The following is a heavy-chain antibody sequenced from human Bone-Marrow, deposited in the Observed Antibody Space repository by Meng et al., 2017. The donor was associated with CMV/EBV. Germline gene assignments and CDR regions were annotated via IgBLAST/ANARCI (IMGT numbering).Heavy chain of an antibody. CDR3: EATVTPVIYYYSYGMDV. CDR2: ISYYGSHDGSSK. J-gene: IGHJ6*02. Sequence: GGSLRLSCAASGFTFSSSAMHWVRQSPGKGLEWVAVISYYGSHDGSSKYYADSVKGRFTISRDNSKNTLYLQMNSLRTEDTDVYYCEATVTPVIYYYSYGMDVWGQGTTVTVSS. CDR1: GFTFSSSA. V-gene: IGHV3-30*01. D-gene: IGHD4-11*01.